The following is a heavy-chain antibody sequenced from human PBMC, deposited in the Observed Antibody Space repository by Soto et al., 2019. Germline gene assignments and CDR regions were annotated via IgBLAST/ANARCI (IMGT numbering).Heavy chain of an antibody. CDR2: IYNSGTT. CDR1: GGSITRGGYY. CDR3: ARDPAP. J-gene: IGHJ5*02. Sequence: QVQLQESGPGLVKPSETLSLTCTVSGGSITRGGYYWSWIRQHPGTGLEWIGYIYNSGTTYYNPSLKSRVTISAATSKNQSSLKLTSVTAEDTSLYYCARDPAPWGQGTLVTVSS. V-gene: IGHV4-31*03.